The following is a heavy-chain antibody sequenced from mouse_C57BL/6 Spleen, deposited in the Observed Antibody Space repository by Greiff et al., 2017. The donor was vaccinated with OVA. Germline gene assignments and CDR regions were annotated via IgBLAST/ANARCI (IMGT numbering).Heavy chain of an antibody. J-gene: IGHJ1*03. Sequence: QVTLKVCGPGILQSSQTLSLTCSFSGFSLSTSGMGVSWIRQPSGQGLEWLAHIYWDDAKRNNPSLKSRLTISQDTSRNQVFLKVTSVDTADTATYYCARRVYYGSSYGYFDVWGTGTTVTVSS. CDR2: IYWDDAK. CDR1: GFSLSTSGMG. D-gene: IGHD1-1*01. V-gene: IGHV8-12*01. CDR3: ARRVYYGSSYGYFDV.